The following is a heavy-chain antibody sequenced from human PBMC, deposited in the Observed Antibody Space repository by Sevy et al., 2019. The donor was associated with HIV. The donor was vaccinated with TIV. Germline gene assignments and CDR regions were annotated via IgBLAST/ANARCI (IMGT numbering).Heavy chain of an antibody. D-gene: IGHD1-26*01. CDR3: ARDSGFSGTYYPFAY. CDR1: GGSISDYY. Sequence: SETLSLTCTVSGGSISDYYWSWIRQPPGRGLEWIGYIYHNSGSSNYNPSLKSRVTISVDTSRNQFSLKLTSMTAADTAVYYCARDSGFSGTYYPFAYWGQRALVTVSS. J-gene: IGHJ4*02. CDR2: IYHNSGSS. V-gene: IGHV4-59*01.